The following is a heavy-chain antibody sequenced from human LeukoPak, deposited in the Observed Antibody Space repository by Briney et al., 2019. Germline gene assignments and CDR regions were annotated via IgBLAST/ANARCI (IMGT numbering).Heavy chain of an antibody. CDR2: ISSSSSTI. CDR1: GFSFSSYS. D-gene: IGHD2/OR15-2a*01. V-gene: IGHV3-48*01. J-gene: IGHJ4*02. CDR3: ASRGGILTERPFRFDS. Sequence: PGGSLRLSCAASGFSFSSYSMNWVRQAPGKGLEWVSYISSSSSTIYYADSVKGRFTISRDNARNSLYLQMNSLRAGDTAVYYCASRGGILTERPFRFDSWGQGTLVTVSS.